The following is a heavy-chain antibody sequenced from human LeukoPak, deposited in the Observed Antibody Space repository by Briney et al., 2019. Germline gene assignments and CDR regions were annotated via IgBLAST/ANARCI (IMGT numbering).Heavy chain of an antibody. Sequence: SETLSLTCAVSGGSISSGGYSWSWIRQPPGKGLEWIGYIYHRGSTFYNPSLKSRVTISVDSSQKKLSLQVTSMTAADTAIYYCAGGRMGRYYDHWGQGTLVAVST. D-gene: IGHD1-26*01. CDR1: GGSISSGGYS. CDR3: AGGRMGRYYDH. J-gene: IGHJ4*02. CDR2: IYHRGST. V-gene: IGHV4-30-2*01.